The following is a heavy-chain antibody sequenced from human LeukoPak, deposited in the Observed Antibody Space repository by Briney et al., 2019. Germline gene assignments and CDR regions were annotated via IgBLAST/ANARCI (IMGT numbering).Heavy chain of an antibody. CDR1: GLTFSSYA. J-gene: IGHJ4*02. Sequence: GGSLRLSCAASGLTFSSYAMHWVRRAPDKGLEWVAVISHDGSLKYYTESVKGRFTISRDNSKSTLYLEMTSLRAEDTAVYHCAKDLSFSTSVFECWGQGTLVTVSS. CDR3: AKDLSFSTSVFEC. CDR2: ISHDGSLK. D-gene: IGHD6-13*01. V-gene: IGHV3-30*04.